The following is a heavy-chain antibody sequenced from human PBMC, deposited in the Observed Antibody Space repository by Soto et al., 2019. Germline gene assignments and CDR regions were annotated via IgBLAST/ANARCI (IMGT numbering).Heavy chain of an antibody. J-gene: IGHJ5*02. Sequence: QVQLQQWGAGLLKPSETLSLTCAVYGGSFSGYYWSWIRQPPGKGLEWIGEINHSGSTNYNPSLKSRVTISVDTSKNQFSLKLSSVTAADTAVYYCARGIGVTMVTTTGWFDPWGQGTLVTVSS. CDR1: GGSFSGYY. CDR2: INHSGST. CDR3: ARGIGVTMVTTTGWFDP. D-gene: IGHD4-17*01. V-gene: IGHV4-34*01.